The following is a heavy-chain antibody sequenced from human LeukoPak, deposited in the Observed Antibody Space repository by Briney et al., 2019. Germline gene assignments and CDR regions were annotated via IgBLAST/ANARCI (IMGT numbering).Heavy chain of an antibody. Sequence: QPGGSLRLSCAASGFTFSSYGMHWVRQAPGKGLEWVAFIRYDGSNKYYADSVKGRFTISRDNSKNTLYLQMNSLRAEDTAVYYCAKEGGTDWYFDLWGRGTLVTVSS. CDR2: IRYDGSNK. V-gene: IGHV3-30*02. CDR3: AKEGGTDWYFDL. CDR1: GFTFSSYG. J-gene: IGHJ2*01.